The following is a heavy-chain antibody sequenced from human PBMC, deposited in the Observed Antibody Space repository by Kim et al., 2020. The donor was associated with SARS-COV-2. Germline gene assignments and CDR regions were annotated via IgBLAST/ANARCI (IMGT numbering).Heavy chain of an antibody. CDR2: GSSQ. J-gene: IGHJ4*02. V-gene: IGHV3-30*02. D-gene: IGHD2-15*01. Sequence: GSSQFYADAVMCRFTISRDNSKNTLYLQMNSLRAEDTAVYYCAKGWNSFDYWGQGTLVTVSS. CDR3: AKGWNSFDY.